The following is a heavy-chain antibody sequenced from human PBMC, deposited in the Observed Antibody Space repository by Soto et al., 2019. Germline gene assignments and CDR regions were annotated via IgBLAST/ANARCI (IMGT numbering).Heavy chain of an antibody. Sequence: QVHLVQSGAEVKKPGASVKVSCKTSGYTFTSYGISWVRQAPGQGLEWLGWISGYDGRTNLAQKVQDRVTMTTDTSTSTVYMELRSLRSDDTAVYYCAREGVVPYYYYGMDVWGQGTTVTVSS. J-gene: IGHJ6*02. CDR3: AREGVVPYYYYGMDV. CDR1: GYTFTSYG. V-gene: IGHV1-18*01. D-gene: IGHD2-8*01. CDR2: ISGYDGRT.